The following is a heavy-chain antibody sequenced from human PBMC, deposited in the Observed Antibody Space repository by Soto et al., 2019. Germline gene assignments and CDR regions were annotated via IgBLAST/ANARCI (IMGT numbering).Heavy chain of an antibody. CDR2: IYYSGST. CDR3: ARHGFRGYSGYDPNHYYYMDV. V-gene: IGHV4-39*01. Sequence: SETLSLTCTVSGGSISSSSYYWGWIRQPPGKGLEWIGSIYYSGSTYYNPSLKSRVTISVDTSKNQFSLKLSSVTAADTAVYYCARHGFRGYSGYDPNHYYYMDVWGKGTTVTVSS. J-gene: IGHJ6*03. CDR1: GGSISSSSYY. D-gene: IGHD5-12*01.